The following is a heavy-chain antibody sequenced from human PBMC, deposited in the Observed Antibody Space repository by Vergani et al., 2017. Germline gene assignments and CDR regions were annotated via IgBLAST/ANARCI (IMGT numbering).Heavy chain of an antibody. CDR2: IFSTGTP. CDR1: GGSISSSYSY. V-gene: IGHV4-39*01. Sequence: QLQLQESGPGLVRPSETLSLTCTVSGGSISSSYSYWGWIRQPPGKGLEWIGSIFSTGTPYYNPSLNSRVTMSVDTSKNQFSLKLSSVTAADTAVYHCATYRGGTYYLGVDYWGQGTLVTVSS. J-gene: IGHJ4*02. CDR3: ATYRGGTYYLGVDY. D-gene: IGHD1-26*01.